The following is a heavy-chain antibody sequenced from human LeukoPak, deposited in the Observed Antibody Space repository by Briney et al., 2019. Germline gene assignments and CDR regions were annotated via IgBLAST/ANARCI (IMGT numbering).Heavy chain of an antibody. CDR2: IYHSGST. D-gene: IGHD7-27*01. J-gene: IGHJ6*02. Sequence: SETLSLTCTVSGGSISSSSYYWGWIRQPPGKGLEWIGSIYHSGSTNYNPSLKSRVTISVDKSKNQFSLKLSSVTAADTAVYYCARVPTGDGYYYYYGMDVWGQGTTVTVSS. CDR3: ARVPTGDGYYYYYGMDV. CDR1: GGSISSSSYY. V-gene: IGHV4-39*07.